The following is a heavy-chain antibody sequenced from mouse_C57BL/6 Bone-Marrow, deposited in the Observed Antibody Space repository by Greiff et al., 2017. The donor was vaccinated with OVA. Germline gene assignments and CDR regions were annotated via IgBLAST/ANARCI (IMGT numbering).Heavy chain of an antibody. Sequence: VQLQQSDAELVKPGASVKISCKVSGYTFTDHTIHWMKQRPEQGLEWIGYIYPRDGSTKYNEKFKGKATLTADKSSSTAYMQLNSLTSVDSAVYFCARPGTVGCWFFCVWGARTTVTVSS. CDR2: IYPRDGST. V-gene: IGHV1-78*01. J-gene: IGHJ1*01. CDR3: ARPGTVGCWFFCV. CDR1: GYTFTDHT. D-gene: IGHD4-1*01.